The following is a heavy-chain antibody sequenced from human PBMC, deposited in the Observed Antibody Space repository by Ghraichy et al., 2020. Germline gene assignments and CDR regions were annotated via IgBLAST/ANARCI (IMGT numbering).Heavy chain of an antibody. Sequence: SQTLSLTCVISGESVSSLGASWNWIRPSPSRGLEWLGRTYYRSQWFYEYAVSVQSRITINPDISKNQFSLQLKSMTPEDTAVYFCVRGNYNFDYWGQGTLVTVSS. CDR3: VRGNYNFDY. D-gene: IGHD5-24*01. J-gene: IGHJ4*02. V-gene: IGHV6-1*01. CDR2: TYYRSQWFY. CDR1: GESVSSLGAS.